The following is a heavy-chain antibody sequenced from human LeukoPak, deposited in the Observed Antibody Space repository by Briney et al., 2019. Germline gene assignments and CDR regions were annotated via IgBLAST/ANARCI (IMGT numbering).Heavy chain of an antibody. V-gene: IGHV3-21*01. Sequence: GGSLRLSCAASGFTFSSYSMNWVRQAPGKGLEWVSSISSSSSYIYYADLVKGRFTISRDNAKNSLYLQMNSLRAEDTAVYYCARGTSLQWLVNYWGQGTLVTVSS. CDR1: GFTFSSYS. CDR2: ISSSSSYI. J-gene: IGHJ4*02. CDR3: ARGTSLQWLVNY. D-gene: IGHD6-19*01.